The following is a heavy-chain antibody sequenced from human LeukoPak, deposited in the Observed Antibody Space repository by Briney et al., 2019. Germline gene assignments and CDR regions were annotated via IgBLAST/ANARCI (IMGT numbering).Heavy chain of an antibody. CDR2: INHSGST. D-gene: IGHD1-26*01. J-gene: IGHJ4*02. V-gene: IGHV4-34*01. CDR3: ARAYGSYSFDY. Sequence: SETLSLTCAVYGGAFRGYYWSWIRQPPGKGLEWIGEINHSGSTNYNPSLKSRVTISVDTSKNQFSLKLSSATAADTAVYYCARAYGSYSFDYWGQGTLVTVSS. CDR1: GGAFRGYY.